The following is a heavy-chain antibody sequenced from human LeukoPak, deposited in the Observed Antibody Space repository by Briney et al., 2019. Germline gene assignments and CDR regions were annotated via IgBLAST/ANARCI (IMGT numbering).Heavy chain of an antibody. CDR1: GVSISRSFYY. CDR3: ARRPNLPAGLGDYWRFDI. J-gene: IGHJ3*02. Sequence: SETLSLTCSISGVSISRSFYYWGWIRQPPGKRLEWIGNIYYTGSTYYNPSLKSRVSMSVDTSNNQFSLNLISVTAADTAVYFCARRPNLPAGLGDYWRFDIWGQGRRVTVSS. D-gene: IGHD4-17*01. V-gene: IGHV4-39*01. CDR2: IYYTGST.